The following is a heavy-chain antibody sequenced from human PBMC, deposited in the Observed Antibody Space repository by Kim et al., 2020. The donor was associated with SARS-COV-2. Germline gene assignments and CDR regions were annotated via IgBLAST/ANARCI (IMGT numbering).Heavy chain of an antibody. Sequence: GGSLRLSCAASGFTFSSYGMHWVRQAPGKGLEWVATISYDASNKYYADSVKGRFTISRDNSKNTLYLQMNSLRAEDTAVYYCARGSWNYFDYWGQGTLVTVSS. CDR1: GFTFSSYG. J-gene: IGHJ4*02. V-gene: IGHV3-33*05. CDR2: ISYDASNK. CDR3: ARGSWNYFDY. D-gene: IGHD1-1*01.